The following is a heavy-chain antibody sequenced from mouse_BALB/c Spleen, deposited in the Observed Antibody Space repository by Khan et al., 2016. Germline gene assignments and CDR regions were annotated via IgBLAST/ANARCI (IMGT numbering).Heavy chain of an antibody. CDR1: GYSITSDYA. V-gene: IGHV3-2*02. CDR2: IGYSGST. Sequence: EVQLQESGPGLVKPSQSLSLTCTVTGYSITSDYAWNWFRQFPGNKLEWMGYIGYSGSTSYNPSLKSRISITRDTSRNQFFLQLNSVTTEDISTYYCARNLHYFGSSYWYFDVWGAGTTVTVSS. CDR3: ARNLHYFGSSYWYFDV. D-gene: IGHD1-1*01. J-gene: IGHJ1*01.